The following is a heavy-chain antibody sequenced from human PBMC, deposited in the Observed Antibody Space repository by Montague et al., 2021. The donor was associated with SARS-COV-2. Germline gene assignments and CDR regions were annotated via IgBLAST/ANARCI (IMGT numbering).Heavy chain of an antibody. J-gene: IGHJ3*02. CDR2: ISTSAYTT. D-gene: IGHD3-16*02. CDR3: TRDYRSIVGDGLDI. CDR1: GFTFSNYD. Sequence: SLRPSCAASGFTFSNYDMNWVRQAPGKGPEWISYISTSAYTTSYAGSVKGRLTISRDNGKNSLYLQMNSLRVEDTAVYYCTRDYRSIVGDGLDIWGQGTKVTVSS. V-gene: IGHV3-48*03.